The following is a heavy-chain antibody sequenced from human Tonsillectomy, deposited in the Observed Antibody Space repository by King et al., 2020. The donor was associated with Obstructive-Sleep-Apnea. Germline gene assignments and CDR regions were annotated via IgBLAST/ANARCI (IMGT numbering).Heavy chain of an antibody. CDR3: AKERDNWNDDPYYFDY. CDR2: ISGSGRST. V-gene: IGHV3-23*04. D-gene: IGHD1-1*01. CDR1: GFTFSSYA. Sequence: VQLVESGGGLVQPGGSLRLSCVASGFTFSSYAMTWVRQAPGKGLEWVSVISGSGRSTYYADSVRGRFTISRDNSKNTLYLQMNSLRADDTAVYYCAKERDNWNDDPYYFDYWGQGTLVTVSS. J-gene: IGHJ4*02.